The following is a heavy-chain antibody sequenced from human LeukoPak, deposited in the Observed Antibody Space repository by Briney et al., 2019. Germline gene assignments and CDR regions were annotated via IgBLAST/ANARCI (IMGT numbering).Heavy chain of an antibody. D-gene: IGHD3-22*01. CDR1: GGSISSSSYY. J-gene: IGHJ5*02. Sequence: SETLSLTCTVSGGSISSSSYYWGWIRQPPGKGLEWIGSIYYSGSTYYNPSLKSRVTISVDTSQNQFSLKLSSVTAADTAVYYCVREFSLANYYDSRGYYHWFDPWGQGTLVTVSS. CDR2: IYYSGST. V-gene: IGHV4-39*07. CDR3: VREFSLANYYDSRGYYHWFDP.